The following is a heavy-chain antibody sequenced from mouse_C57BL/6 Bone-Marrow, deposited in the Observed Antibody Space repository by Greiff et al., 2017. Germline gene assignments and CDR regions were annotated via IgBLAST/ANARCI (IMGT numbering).Heavy chain of an antibody. CDR1: GYTFTSYD. D-gene: IGHD2-1*01. J-gene: IGHJ2*01. Sequence: QVQLQQSGPELVKPGASVKLSCKASGYTFTSYDINWVKQRPGQGLEWIGWIYPRGGSTKYNEKFKGKATLTVATSSSTAYMELHSLTSEDSAVYFCARRGLDGNYPGYWGQGTTLTVSA. CDR2: IYPRGGST. V-gene: IGHV1-85*01. CDR3: ARRGLDGNYPGY.